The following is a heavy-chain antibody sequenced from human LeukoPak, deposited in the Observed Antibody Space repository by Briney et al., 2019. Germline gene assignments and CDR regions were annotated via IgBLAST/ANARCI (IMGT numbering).Heavy chain of an antibody. D-gene: IGHD1-26*01. CDR2: ISGSGGST. CDR1: GFTFSSYA. Sequence: GGSLRLSCAASGFTFSSYAMSWVRQAPGKGLEWVSAISGSGGSTYYADSVKGRFTISRDNSKNTPYLQMNSLRAEDTAVYYCAKDRGSYTTEPEGVFQHWGQGTLVTVSS. CDR3: AKDRGSYTTEPEGVFQH. J-gene: IGHJ1*01. V-gene: IGHV3-23*01.